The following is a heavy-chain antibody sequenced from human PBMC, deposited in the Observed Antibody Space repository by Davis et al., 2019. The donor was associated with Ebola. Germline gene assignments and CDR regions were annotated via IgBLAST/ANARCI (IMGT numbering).Heavy chain of an antibody. J-gene: IGHJ4*02. Sequence: MPSETLSLTCAVYGGSFSGYYWSWIRQPPGKGLEWIGEINHSGSTNYNPSLKSRVTISVDTSKNQFSLKLSSVTAADTAVYYCARLPDDYGDYRDYWGQGTLVTVSS. D-gene: IGHD4-17*01. CDR3: ARLPDDYGDYRDY. CDR1: GGSFSGYY. V-gene: IGHV4-34*01. CDR2: INHSGST.